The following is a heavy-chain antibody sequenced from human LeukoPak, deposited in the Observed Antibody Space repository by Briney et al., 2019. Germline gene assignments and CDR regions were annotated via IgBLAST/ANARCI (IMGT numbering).Heavy chain of an antibody. D-gene: IGHD1-26*01. J-gene: IGHJ5*02. V-gene: IGHV1-46*01. CDR3: ARDNSVGDTAWWFDP. CDR1: GYTSTSYY. CDR2: INPSGSST. Sequence: GASVKVSCKASGYTSTSYYMHWVRQAPGQGLEWMGLINPSGSSTSYAQKFQGRLSLTRDMSTSTDYMELSSLRSEDTAVYYCARDNSVGDTAWWFDPWGQGTLVTVSS.